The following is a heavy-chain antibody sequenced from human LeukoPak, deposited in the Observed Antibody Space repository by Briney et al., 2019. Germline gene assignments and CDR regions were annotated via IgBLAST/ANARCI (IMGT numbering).Heavy chain of an antibody. CDR2: INHSGST. CDR3: ARGVGPKRIAARPDSVYYYGMGV. D-gene: IGHD6-6*01. Sequence: KPSETLSLTCAVYGGSFSGYYWSWIRQPPGKGLEWIGEINHSGSTNYNPSLKSRVTISVDTSKNQFSLKLSSVTAADTAVYYCARGVGPKRIAARPDSVYYYGMGVWGQGTTVTVSS. CDR1: GGSFSGYY. J-gene: IGHJ6*02. V-gene: IGHV4-34*01.